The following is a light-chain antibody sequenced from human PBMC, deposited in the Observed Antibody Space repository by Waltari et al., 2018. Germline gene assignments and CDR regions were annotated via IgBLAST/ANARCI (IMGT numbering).Light chain of an antibody. J-gene: IGLJ2*01. CDR3: QTWDGNPV. CDR1: NVGQNY. Sequence: SSDLAQPPSVSVSPGETATISCSVINVGQNYVSWYQQKAGQSPVVVMYLDTKRPSGIPDRFSGSNSGNTATLTISGTQAMDEADYHCQTWDGNPVFGGGTKLTVL. CDR2: LDT. V-gene: IGLV3-1*01.